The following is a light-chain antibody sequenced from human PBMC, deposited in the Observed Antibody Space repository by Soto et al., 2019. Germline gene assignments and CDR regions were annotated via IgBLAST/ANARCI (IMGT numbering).Light chain of an antibody. V-gene: IGKV1-39*01. CDR2: GAS. CDR1: QNINAH. J-gene: IGKJ5*01. Sequence: DIQMTQSPSSLSASVGDRVTITCRASQNINAHLNWFQQKPGKDPTLLIYGASDLQTGVPSRFSGSGSETDFTLTISSLQPEDFATYYCQQSYDVSITFGQGTRVDIK. CDR3: QQSYDVSIT.